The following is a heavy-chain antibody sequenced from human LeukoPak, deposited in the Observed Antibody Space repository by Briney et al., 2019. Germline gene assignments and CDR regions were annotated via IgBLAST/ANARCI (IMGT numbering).Heavy chain of an antibody. Sequence: GGPLRLPCAASGFTFDTYGMHWVRQAPGKRLEWVAVIWYDGSSKYYADSVKGRFTISRDNSKNTLYLQMNSLRAEDTAVYYCARGPTYYYDSSGYHPEYFQHWGQGTLVTVSS. D-gene: IGHD3-22*01. CDR2: IWYDGSSK. CDR3: ARGPTYYYDSSGYHPEYFQH. V-gene: IGHV3-33*01. J-gene: IGHJ1*01. CDR1: GFTFDTYG.